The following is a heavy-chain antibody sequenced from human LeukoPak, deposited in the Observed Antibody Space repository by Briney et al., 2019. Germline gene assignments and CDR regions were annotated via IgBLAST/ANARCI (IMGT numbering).Heavy chain of an antibody. D-gene: IGHD1-26*01. V-gene: IGHV1-2*02. CDR2: INPNSGGT. CDR3: ASNGGSSRPQNYYYYYYMDV. CDR1: GYTFTDYF. J-gene: IGHJ6*03. Sequence: ASVKVSCKASGYTFTDYFIHWVRQAPGQGLEWMGWINPNSGGTNYAQKFQGRVTMTRDTSISTAYMELSRLRSDDTAVYYCASNGGSSRPQNYYYYYYMDVWGKGTTVTVSS.